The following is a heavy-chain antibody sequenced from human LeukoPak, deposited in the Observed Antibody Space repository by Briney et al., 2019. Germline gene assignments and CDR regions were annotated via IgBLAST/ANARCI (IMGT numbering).Heavy chain of an antibody. CDR2: IRYDGSNK. Sequence: PGGSLRLSCAASGFTFSSYGTHWVRQAPGKGLEWVAFIRYDGSNKYYADSVKGRFTISRDSSKNTLYLQMNSLRAEDTAVYYCAKDRDQLLWFGEKAPTGWGQGTLVTVSS. V-gene: IGHV3-30*02. CDR1: GFTFSSYG. J-gene: IGHJ4*02. CDR3: AKDRDQLLWFGEKAPTG. D-gene: IGHD3-10*01.